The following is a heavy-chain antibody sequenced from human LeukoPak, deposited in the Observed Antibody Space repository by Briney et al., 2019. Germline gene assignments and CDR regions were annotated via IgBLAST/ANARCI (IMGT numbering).Heavy chain of an antibody. V-gene: IGHV4-34*01. CDR3: ARGRGIFGVVIIRPYYYMDV. J-gene: IGHJ6*03. Sequence: SETLSLTCAVYGGSFSGYYWSWIRQPPGKGLERIGEINHSGSTNYNPSLKSRVTISVDTSTNQFSLKLSSVTAADTAVYYCARGRGIFGVVIIRPYYYMDVWGKGTTVTVSS. CDR1: GGSFSGYY. CDR2: INHSGST. D-gene: IGHD3-3*01.